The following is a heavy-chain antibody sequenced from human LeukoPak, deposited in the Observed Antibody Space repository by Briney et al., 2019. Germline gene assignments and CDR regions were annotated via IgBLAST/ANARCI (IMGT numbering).Heavy chain of an antibody. CDR2: IYPGDSDT. D-gene: IGHD4/OR15-4a*01. Sequence: GESLKISCKASGYTFSNYWIGWVRQMPGKGLEWMGIIYPGDSDTRYSPSFQGQVTISADKSISTAYLQWSSLKASDTAMYYCARSLYGVNTWFDYWGQGTLVTVSS. V-gene: IGHV5-51*01. CDR1: GYTFSNYW. J-gene: IGHJ4*02. CDR3: ARSLYGVNTWFDY.